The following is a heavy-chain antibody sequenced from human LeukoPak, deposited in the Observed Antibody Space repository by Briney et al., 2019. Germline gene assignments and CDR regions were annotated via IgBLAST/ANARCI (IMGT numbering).Heavy chain of an antibody. CDR3: ARGANYDFWSGYITDGYNCFDP. Sequence: QTGGSLRLSCAASGFTFSSYAMHWVRQAPGKGLEWVAVISYDGSNKYYADSVKGRFTISRDNSKNTLYLQMNSLRAEDTAVYYCARGANYDFWSGYITDGYNCFDPWGQGTLVTVSS. V-gene: IGHV3-30-3*01. J-gene: IGHJ5*02. D-gene: IGHD3-3*01. CDR1: GFTFSSYA. CDR2: ISYDGSNK.